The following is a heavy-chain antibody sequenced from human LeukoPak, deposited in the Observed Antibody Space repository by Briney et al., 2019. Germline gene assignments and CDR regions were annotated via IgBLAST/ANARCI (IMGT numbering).Heavy chain of an antibody. CDR2: IYHSGST. CDR1: GGSISSSNW. Sequence: PSETLSLTCAVSGGSISSSNWWSWVRQPPGKGLEWIGEIYHSGSTNYNPSLKSRVTISVDKSKNQFSLKLSSVTAAGTAVYYCARNPGRRAGMNLYGMDVWGQGTTVTVSS. V-gene: IGHV4-4*02. D-gene: IGHD6-19*01. J-gene: IGHJ6*02. CDR3: ARNPGRRAGMNLYGMDV.